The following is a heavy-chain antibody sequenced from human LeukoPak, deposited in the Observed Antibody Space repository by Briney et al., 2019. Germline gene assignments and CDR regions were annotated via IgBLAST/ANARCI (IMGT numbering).Heavy chain of an antibody. Sequence: GASVKVSCTVSGYTLTELSMHWVRQAPGKGLEWMGGFDPEDGETIYAQKFQGRVTMTEDTSTDTAYMELSSLRSEDTAVYYCATVERPQSPFDYWGQGTLVTVSS. J-gene: IGHJ4*02. CDR2: FDPEDGET. CDR3: ATVERPQSPFDY. D-gene: IGHD5-24*01. V-gene: IGHV1-24*01. CDR1: GYTLTELS.